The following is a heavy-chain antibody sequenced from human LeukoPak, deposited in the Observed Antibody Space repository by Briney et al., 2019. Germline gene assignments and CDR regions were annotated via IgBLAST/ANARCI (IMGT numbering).Heavy chain of an antibody. V-gene: IGHV4-59*01. CDR3: ARFGYCSGGSCYPWFDP. CDR2: IYYSGST. D-gene: IGHD2-15*01. Sequence: SETLSLTCTVSGGSISSYYWSWIRQAPGKGLESIGYIYYSGSTNYNPSLKSRVTISVDTSKNQFSLKLSSVTAADTAVYYCARFGYCSGGSCYPWFDPWGQGTLVTVSS. J-gene: IGHJ5*02. CDR1: GGSISSYY.